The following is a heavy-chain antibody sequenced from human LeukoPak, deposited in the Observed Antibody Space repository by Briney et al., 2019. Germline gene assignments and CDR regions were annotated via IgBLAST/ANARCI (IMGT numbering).Heavy chain of an antibody. CDR2: IRNKANGGTA. CDR1: GFTFSSYA. J-gene: IGHJ4*02. V-gene: IGHV3-49*04. Sequence: GGSLRLSCAASGFTFSSYAMSWVRQAPGKGLEWVGFIRNKANGGTADYAASVKGRLTISRDDSKTIAYLQMNSLKTEDTAVYYCSRAYSTGWLGINDYWGQGALVTVSS. CDR3: SRAYSTGWLGINDY. D-gene: IGHD6-13*01.